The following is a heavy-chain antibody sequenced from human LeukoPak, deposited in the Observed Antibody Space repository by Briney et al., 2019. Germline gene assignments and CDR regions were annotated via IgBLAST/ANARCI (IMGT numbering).Heavy chain of an antibody. D-gene: IGHD3-9*01. Sequence: ASVKFSCKAFGGTFSSYAISWVRHAPGQGLEWMGRIIPILGIANYAQKFQGRVTITADKSTSTAYMELSSLRSEDTAVYYCAEARILTGYYNLDYWGQGTLVTVSS. CDR1: GGTFSSYA. V-gene: IGHV1-69*04. J-gene: IGHJ4*02. CDR3: AEARILTGYYNLDY. CDR2: IIPILGIA.